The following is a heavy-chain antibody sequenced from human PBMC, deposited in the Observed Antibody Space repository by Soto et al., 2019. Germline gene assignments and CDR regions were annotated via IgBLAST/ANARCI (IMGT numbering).Heavy chain of an antibody. CDR3: ARLHYYYDSSGYYSTPFDY. D-gene: IGHD3-22*01. J-gene: IGHJ4*02. CDR2: IYWDDDK. CDR1: GFSLSTSGVG. V-gene: IGHV2-5*02. Sequence: SGPTLVNPTQTLTLTCTFSGFSLSTSGVGVGWIRQPPGKALEWLALIYWDDDKRYSPSLKSRLTITKDTSKNQVVLTMTNMDPVDTATYYCARLHYYYDSSGYYSTPFDYWGQGTLVTVSS.